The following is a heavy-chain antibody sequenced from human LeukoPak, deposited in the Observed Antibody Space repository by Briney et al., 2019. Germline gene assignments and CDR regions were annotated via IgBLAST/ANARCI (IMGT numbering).Heavy chain of an antibody. D-gene: IGHD5-18*01. CDR1: GYSFTSYW. CDR2: IYPGDSDT. J-gene: IGHJ4*02. Sequence: GESLKISCKGSGYSFTSYWIGWVRQMPGKGLEWMGIIYPGDSDTRYSPSFQGQVTISADKSINTGYLQWSSLKASDTAMYYCARQGRAGGYTYGYFDYWGQGTLVTVSS. V-gene: IGHV5-51*01. CDR3: ARQGRAGGYTYGYFDY.